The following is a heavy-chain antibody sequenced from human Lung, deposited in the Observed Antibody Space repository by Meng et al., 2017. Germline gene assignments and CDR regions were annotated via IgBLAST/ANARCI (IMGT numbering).Heavy chain of an antibody. D-gene: IGHD6-19*01. V-gene: IGHV4-4*02. CDR2: IYHSGST. Sequence: QVQTQDVRPGLGNASGTPSLPFAVPGGSFSSSNWWSWVRQPPGKGLEWIGEIYHSGSTNYNPSLKSRVTISVDKSKNQFSLKLSSVTAADTAVYYCARRGLWLDPQNFDYWGQGTLVTVSS. J-gene: IGHJ4*02. CDR3: ARRGLWLDPQNFDY. CDR1: GGSFSSSNW.